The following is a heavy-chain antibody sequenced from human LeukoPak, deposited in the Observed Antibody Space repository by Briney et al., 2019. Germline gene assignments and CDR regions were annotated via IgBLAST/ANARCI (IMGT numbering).Heavy chain of an antibody. CDR2: IRYDGSNK. J-gene: IGHJ3*02. CDR3: AREGSGDDAFDI. V-gene: IGHV3-30*02. Sequence: GGSLRLSCAASGFTFSSYGMHWVRQAPGKGLEWVAFIRYDGSNKYYADSVKGKFTISRDNSKNTLYLQMNSLRAEDTAVYYCAREGSGDDAFDIWGQGTMVTVSS. CDR1: GFTFSSYG. D-gene: IGHD3-10*01.